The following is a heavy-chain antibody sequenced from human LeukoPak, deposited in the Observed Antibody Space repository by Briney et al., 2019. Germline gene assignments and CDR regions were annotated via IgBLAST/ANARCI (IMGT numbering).Heavy chain of an antibody. CDR2: IAGTAGST. CDR3: AKAFRIMGIGNPDDAFDV. Sequence: PGGSLRLSCAASGFTFNKYAMNWVRQAPGKGLERVSSIAGTAGSTYYADSVKGRFTIPRDNSENTVYLQMNSLRAEDSATYYCAKAFRIMGIGNPDDAFDVWGQGTVVTVSS. J-gene: IGHJ3*01. CDR1: GFTFNKYA. V-gene: IGHV3-23*01. D-gene: IGHD4-23*01.